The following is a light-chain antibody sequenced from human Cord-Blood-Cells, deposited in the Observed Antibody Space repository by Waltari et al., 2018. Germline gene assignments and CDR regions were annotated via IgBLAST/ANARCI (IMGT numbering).Light chain of an antibody. V-gene: IGKV4-1*01. CDR3: QQYYSTPFT. CDR1: QSVLYSSNNKNY. CDR2: WAS. Sequence: DIGMTQPADSLAVVLGEGDTVGCQCSQSVLYSSNNKNYLACYQQEPGQPPKLLIYWASTRESGVPDRFSGSGSGTDFTLTISSLQAEDVAVYYCQQYYSTPFTFGPGTKVDIK. J-gene: IGKJ3*01.